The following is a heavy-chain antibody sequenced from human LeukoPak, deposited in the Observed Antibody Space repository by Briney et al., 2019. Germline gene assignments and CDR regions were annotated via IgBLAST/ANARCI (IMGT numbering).Heavy chain of an antibody. Sequence: ASLKVSCKASGYTFTSYYMHWVRQAPGQGLEWMGIINPSGGSTSYAQKFQGRVTMTRDTSTSTIYMELSSLRYEDTAVYYCARATTTDYYFHYWGQGTLVTVSS. V-gene: IGHV1-46*03. CDR3: ARATTTDYYFHY. CDR1: GYTFTSYY. CDR2: INPSGGST. J-gene: IGHJ4*02. D-gene: IGHD1-26*01.